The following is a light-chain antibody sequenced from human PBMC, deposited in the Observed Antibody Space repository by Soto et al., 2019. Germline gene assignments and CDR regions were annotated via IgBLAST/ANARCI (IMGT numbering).Light chain of an antibody. V-gene: IGKV3-15*01. Sequence: IVMTQFPATLSVSPGERATISCRASQSVSSNLAWYQQKPGQAPRLLINGASTMATGVAARFSGSGSGTEFTLSISSLQSEASAVYFCQQYNNWPFTFGPGTKVDI. CDR1: QSVSSN. CDR3: QQYNNWPFT. CDR2: GAS. J-gene: IGKJ3*01.